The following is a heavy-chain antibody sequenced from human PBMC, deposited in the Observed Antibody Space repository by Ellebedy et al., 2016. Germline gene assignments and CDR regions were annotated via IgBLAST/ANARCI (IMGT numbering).Heavy chain of an antibody. V-gene: IGHV3-21*01. D-gene: IGHD4-17*01. CDR2: ISSSSSYI. CDR1: GFTFSSYS. Sequence: GESLKISCAASGFTFSSYSMNWVRQAPGKGLEWVSSISSSSSYIYYAGSVKGRFTISRDNAKNSLYLQMNSLRAEDTAVYYCARDTGYGDYDWFDPWGQGTLVTVSS. J-gene: IGHJ5*02. CDR3: ARDTGYGDYDWFDP.